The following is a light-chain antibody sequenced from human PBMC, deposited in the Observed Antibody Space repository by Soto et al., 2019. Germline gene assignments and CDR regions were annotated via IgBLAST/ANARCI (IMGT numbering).Light chain of an antibody. Sequence: QSVLTQSPSASASLGASVKLTCTLSSGHGNYVIAWHQQQPEKGPRYLMKVKSDGSHSKGDGIPDRFSGSSSGAERYLAISSLQSEDEADCYSQTWDTGNVVFGGGTKLTVL. CDR2: VKSDGSH. CDR3: QTWDTGNVV. J-gene: IGLJ2*01. V-gene: IGLV4-69*01. CDR1: SGHGNYV.